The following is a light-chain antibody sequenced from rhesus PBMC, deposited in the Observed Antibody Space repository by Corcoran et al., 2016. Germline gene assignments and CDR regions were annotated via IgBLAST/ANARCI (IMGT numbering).Light chain of an antibody. V-gene: IGLV1-60*01. CDR3: AVWDDGLNVYI. CDR1: DSNIGSNS. Sequence: QSVVTQPPSASEAARKSVTISCSGSDSNIGSNSVSWFQQFPGTAPKLLIYYNDQRVSGVSDRFSGFTSGTSASLAIRGLQTEDEGEYYCAVWDDGLNVYIFGTGTRLSVL. J-gene: IGLJ1*01. CDR2: YND.